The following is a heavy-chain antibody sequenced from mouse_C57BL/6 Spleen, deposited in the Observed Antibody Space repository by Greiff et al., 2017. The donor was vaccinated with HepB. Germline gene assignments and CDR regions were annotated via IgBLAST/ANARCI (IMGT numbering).Heavy chain of an antibody. D-gene: IGHD4-1*01. CDR1: GFTFSDYG. Sequence: LVESGGGLVKPGGSLKLSCAASGFTFSDYGMHWVRQAPEKGLEWVAYISSGSSTIYYADTVKGRFTISRDNAKNTLFLQMTSLRSEDTAMYYCARELGRGYYAMDYWGQGTSVTVSS. J-gene: IGHJ4*01. V-gene: IGHV5-17*01. CDR3: ARELGRGYYAMDY. CDR2: ISSGSSTI.